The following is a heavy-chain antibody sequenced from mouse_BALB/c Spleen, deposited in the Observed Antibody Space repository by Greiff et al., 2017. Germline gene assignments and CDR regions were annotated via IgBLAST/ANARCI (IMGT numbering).Heavy chain of an antibody. CDR3: TRGGDYGSDY. J-gene: IGHJ2*01. Sequence: VQLQQSGAELVRPGASVTLSCKASGYTFTDYEMHWVKQTPVHGLEWIGAIDPETGGTAYNQKFKGKATLTADKSSSTAYMELRSLTSEDSAVYYCTRGGDYGSDYWGQGTTLTVSS. V-gene: IGHV1-15*01. D-gene: IGHD1-1*01. CDR2: IDPETGGT. CDR1: GYTFTDYE.